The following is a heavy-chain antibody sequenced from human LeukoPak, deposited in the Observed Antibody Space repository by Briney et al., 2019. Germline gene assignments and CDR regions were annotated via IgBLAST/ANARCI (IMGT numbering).Heavy chain of an antibody. V-gene: IGHV3-21*01. CDR3: XXXXXYXXXXSCGDX. D-gene: IGHD2-15*01. Sequence: GGSLRLSCAASGFTFSSYSMNWVRQAPEKGREWVSSISSSSIDIYYADSVKVRFTISRENPKNSLYLQKKSLRAKEPAVYYXXXXXXYXXXXSCGDXXXQXTLVTVSS. CDR2: ISSSSIDI. CDR1: GFTFSSYS. J-gene: IGHJ4*02.